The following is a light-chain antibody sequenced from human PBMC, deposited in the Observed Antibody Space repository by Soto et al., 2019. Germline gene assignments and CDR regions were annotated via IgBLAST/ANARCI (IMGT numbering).Light chain of an antibody. CDR3: QQSGSSFYT. CDR1: QSVSSAY. CDR2: GAS. Sequence: EIVLTQSPGTLSLSPGERATLSCRASQSVSSAYLAWYQQIPGHAPRLLIYGASSRATGIADRFSGRGSGTDFTLTISGLEPEDFAVYYCQQSGSSFYTFGQGTKLEIK. V-gene: IGKV3-20*01. J-gene: IGKJ2*01.